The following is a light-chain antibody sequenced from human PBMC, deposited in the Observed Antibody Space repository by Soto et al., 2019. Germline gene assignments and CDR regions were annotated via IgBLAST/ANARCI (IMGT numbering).Light chain of an antibody. V-gene: IGLV1-47*01. CDR2: RNN. J-gene: IGLJ1*01. CDR3: AAWDDSLSGPV. Sequence: QSGLTQPPSASGTPGQRVTISCSGSSSNIGSNYVYWYQQLPGTAPKLLIYRNNQRPSGVPDRFSGSKSGTSASLAISGLRSEDEADYYCAAWDDSLSGPVFGTGTKVTVL. CDR1: SSNIGSNY.